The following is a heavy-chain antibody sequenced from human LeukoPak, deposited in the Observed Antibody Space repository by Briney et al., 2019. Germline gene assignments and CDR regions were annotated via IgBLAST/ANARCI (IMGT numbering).Heavy chain of an antibody. CDR1: GYTFTSYD. Sequence: EASVKVSCKASGYTFTSYDINWVRQATGQGLEWMGWMNPNSGNTGYAQKFQGRVTMTRNTSISTAYMELSSLRSEDTAVYYCARQLGYCSGGSCYDWFDPWGQGTLVTVSS. D-gene: IGHD2-15*01. CDR3: ARQLGYCSGGSCYDWFDP. J-gene: IGHJ5*02. CDR2: MNPNSGNT. V-gene: IGHV1-8*01.